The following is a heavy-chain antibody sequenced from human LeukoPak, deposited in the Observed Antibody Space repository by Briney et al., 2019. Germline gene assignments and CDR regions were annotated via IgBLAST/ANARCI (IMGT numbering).Heavy chain of an antibody. CDR1: GLTFDDCA. D-gene: IGHD3-16*01. Sequence: PGGSLRLSCAVSGLTFDDCAMSWVRQAPGRGLEWVSAITKSGGHTYYTPSAKGRFTIYRDNSKNTQYLQMNSLRAEDTAVYYCATSWGPDTSAFRWGRDGMVVWGQGTTVIVSS. CDR2: ITKSGGHT. J-gene: IGHJ6*02. V-gene: IGHV3-23*01. CDR3: ATSWGPDTSAFRWGRDGMVV.